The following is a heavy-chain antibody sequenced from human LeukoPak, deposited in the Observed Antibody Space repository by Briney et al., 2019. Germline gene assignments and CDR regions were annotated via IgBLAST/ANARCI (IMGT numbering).Heavy chain of an antibody. Sequence: GGSLRLSCATSGFNFDRYTIHWVRQAPGKGLEWVSLAGWAGGTTFYSDSVRGRFTISRDSGRKSVYLQMNSLTTDDTAFYFCAKELDTKFFDYWGQGALVTVSS. J-gene: IGHJ4*02. CDR3: AKELDTKFFDY. CDR1: GFNFDRYT. CDR2: AGWAGGTT. D-gene: IGHD5-18*01. V-gene: IGHV3-43*01.